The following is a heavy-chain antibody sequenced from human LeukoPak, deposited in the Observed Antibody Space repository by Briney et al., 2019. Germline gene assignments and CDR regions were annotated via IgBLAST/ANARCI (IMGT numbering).Heavy chain of an antibody. J-gene: IGHJ4*02. CDR3: ARGRRISSGYLPFDY. V-gene: IGHV1-8*01. CDR2: MNPNSGNT. CDR1: GGTFTSYD. Sequence: ASVKVSCKASGGTFTSYDINWVRQATGQGLEWMGWMNPNSGNTGYAQKFQGRVTMTRNTSISTAYMELSSLRSEDTAVYYCARGRRISSGYLPFDYWGQGTLVTVSS. D-gene: IGHD3-22*01.